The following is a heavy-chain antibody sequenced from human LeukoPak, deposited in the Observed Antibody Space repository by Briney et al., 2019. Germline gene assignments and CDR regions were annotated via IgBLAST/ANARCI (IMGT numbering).Heavy chain of an antibody. J-gene: IGHJ1*01. CDR3: ARESTAGYNSSWYGFRN. V-gene: IGHV3-7*01. Sequence: EGSLRLSCAASGSTLSGYWMSWVRQAPGKGLEWVANINQDGSEKYYVDSVKGRFTISRDNAKNSLFLQMGSLRVEDTAVYYCARESTAGYNSSWYGFRNWGQGTLVSVSS. CDR2: INQDGSEK. CDR1: GSTLSGYW. D-gene: IGHD6-13*01.